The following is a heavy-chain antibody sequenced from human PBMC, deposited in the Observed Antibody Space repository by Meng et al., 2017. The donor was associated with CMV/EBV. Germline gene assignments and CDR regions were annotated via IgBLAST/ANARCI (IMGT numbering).Heavy chain of an antibody. CDR2: ISSSSSYI. D-gene: IGHD7-27*01. CDR3: ARESTGDWFDP. CDR1: GFTFSSYS. V-gene: IGHV3-21*01. J-gene: IGHJ5*02. Sequence: EVEMVEAGGGLGKAGGSLRLSCAASGFTFSSYSMNWVRQAPGKGLEWVSSISSSSSYIYYADSVKGRFTISRDNAKNSLYLQMNSLRAEDTAVYYCARESTGDWFDPWGQGTLVTVSS.